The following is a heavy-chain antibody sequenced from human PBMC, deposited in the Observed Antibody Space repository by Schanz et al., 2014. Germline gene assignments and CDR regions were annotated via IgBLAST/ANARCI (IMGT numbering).Heavy chain of an antibody. CDR2: INLYGGST. Sequence: QVQLVQSGAEVKKPGSSVKVSCKASRSTFSSYTISWVRQARGQGLEWMGIINLYGGSTNYAQKFQGRVTITADKSTFTAYMDVSSLRSEDTAVYYCAGTYCSSTSCYTGYYYMDVWGKGTTVTVSS. D-gene: IGHD2-2*02. CDR1: RSTFSSYT. J-gene: IGHJ6*03. CDR3: AGTYCSSTSCYTGYYYMDV. V-gene: IGHV1-69*02.